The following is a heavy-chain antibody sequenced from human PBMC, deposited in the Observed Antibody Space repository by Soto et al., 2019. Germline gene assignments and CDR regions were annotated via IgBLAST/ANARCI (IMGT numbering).Heavy chain of an antibody. CDR3: ARHTAAVAGLSNSPYYFDY. CDR2: IIPIFGTA. J-gene: IGHJ4*02. CDR1: GGTFSSYA. V-gene: IGHV1-69*13. Sequence: SVEVSCKXSGGTFSSYAISWVRQAPGQGLEWMGGIIPIFGTANYAQKFQGRVTITADESTSTAYMELSSLRSEDTAVYYCARHTAAVAGLSNSPYYFDYWGQGTLVTVSS. D-gene: IGHD6-19*01.